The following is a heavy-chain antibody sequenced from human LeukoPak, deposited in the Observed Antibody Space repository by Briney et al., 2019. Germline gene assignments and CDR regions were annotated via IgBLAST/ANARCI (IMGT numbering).Heavy chain of an antibody. Sequence: TAETLSLTCTVSGGSISSYYWSWIRQPPGKGLEWIGYIYYSGSTNYKPSLESRVTISMDTSKNQFSLKLTSVTAADTAVYYCARYGYSSGFYSFDYWGQGTLVTVSS. CDR2: IYYSGST. J-gene: IGHJ4*02. V-gene: IGHV4-59*01. CDR1: GGSISSYY. CDR3: ARYGYSSGFYSFDY. D-gene: IGHD6-19*01.